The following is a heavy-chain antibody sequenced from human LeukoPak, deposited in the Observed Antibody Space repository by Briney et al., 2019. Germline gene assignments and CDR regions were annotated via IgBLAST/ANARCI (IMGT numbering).Heavy chain of an antibody. CDR3: VKDSAPYSNGWGFDY. J-gene: IGHJ4*02. V-gene: IGHV3-64D*09. CDR1: GFTCSNYT. Sequence: PGGSLRLSCSASGFTCSNYTMHWVRQAPGKGLEFVSGISSSGGNTYDADSVKGRFTISRDNSNATLYLQMSSLRTEDTALYYCVKDSAPYSNGWGFDYSGQGTLVTVSS. D-gene: IGHD6-19*01. CDR2: ISSSGGNT.